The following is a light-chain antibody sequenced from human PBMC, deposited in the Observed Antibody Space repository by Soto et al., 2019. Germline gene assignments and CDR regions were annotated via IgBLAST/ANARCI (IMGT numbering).Light chain of an antibody. CDR1: SSDVGAYNY. Sequence: QSLLTQPASVSGSPGQSITISCTGTSSDVGAYNYVSWYQQHPGKAPKLMIHEVSKRPSGVSNRFSGSKSGNTASLTISGLQAEDEADYYCSSYTSSSTTYVFGSGTKVTV. CDR3: SSYTSSSTTYV. CDR2: EVS. J-gene: IGLJ1*01. V-gene: IGLV2-14*01.